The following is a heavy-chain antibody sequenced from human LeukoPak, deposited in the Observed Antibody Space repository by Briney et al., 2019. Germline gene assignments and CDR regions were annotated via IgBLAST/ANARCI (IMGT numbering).Heavy chain of an antibody. V-gene: IGHV3-23*01. Sequence: GGSLRLSCAASGFIFSTNAMSWVRQAPGKGLEWVSSIIGSGGSTYYADSVKGRFTISRDNSKNTLYLQINSLRAEDTAVYYCAKRSSSSGSGSLPKTYYFDYWGQATLVTVSS. CDR3: AKRSSSSGSGSLPKTYYFDY. J-gene: IGHJ4*02. D-gene: IGHD3-10*01. CDR1: GFIFSTNA. CDR2: IIGSGGST.